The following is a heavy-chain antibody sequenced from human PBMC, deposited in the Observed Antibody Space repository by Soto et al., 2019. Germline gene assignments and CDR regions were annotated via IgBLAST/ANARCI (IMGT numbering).Heavy chain of an antibody. J-gene: IGHJ6*02. Sequence: QVQLVQSGAEVKKPGSSVKVSCKASGGTFSSYTISWVRQAPGQGLEWMGRIIPILGIANYAQKFQGRVTITADKSTXXXXXXLSXLXXXXXXVXXCARASRYDXXDYGMGMDVWGQGTTVTVSS. CDR2: IIPILGIA. CDR3: ARASRYDXXDYGMGMDV. V-gene: IGHV1-69*02. D-gene: IGHD4-17*01. CDR1: GGTFSSYT.